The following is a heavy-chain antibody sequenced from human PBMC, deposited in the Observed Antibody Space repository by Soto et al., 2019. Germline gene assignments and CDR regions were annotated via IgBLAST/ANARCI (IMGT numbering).Heavy chain of an antibody. Sequence: SETLSLTCTVSGGSISSSSYYWGWIRQPPGKGLEWIGSIYYSGSTYYNPSLKSRVTISVDTSKNQFSLKLSSVTAADTAVYYCARDGEGYYYFDYWGQGTLVTVSS. D-gene: IGHD3-22*01. CDR3: ARDGEGYYYFDY. CDR2: IYYSGST. J-gene: IGHJ4*02. CDR1: GGSISSSSYY. V-gene: IGHV4-39*07.